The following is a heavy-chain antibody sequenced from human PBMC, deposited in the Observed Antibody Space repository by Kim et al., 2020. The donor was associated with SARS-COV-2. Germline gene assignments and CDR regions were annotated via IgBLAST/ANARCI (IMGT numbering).Heavy chain of an antibody. D-gene: IGHD6-13*01. J-gene: IGHJ4*02. CDR3: ARVFRGIAAAGTGDY. Sequence: QKLQGRVTMTTDTSTSTAYMELRSLRSDDTAVYYCARVFRGIAAAGTGDYWGQGTLVTVSS. V-gene: IGHV1-18*01.